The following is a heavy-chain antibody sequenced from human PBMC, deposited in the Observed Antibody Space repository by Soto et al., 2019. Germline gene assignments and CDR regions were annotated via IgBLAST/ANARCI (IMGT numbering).Heavy chain of an antibody. Sequence: QVQLVESGGGVVQPGRSLRLSCAASGFTFSSYGMHWVRQAPGKGLEWVAVISYDGSNKYYADSVKGRFTISRDNSKNARYLQLNSLRAEDTAVYYCAKDSLSLTPISVNWFDHWGQGTLVTVSS. V-gene: IGHV3-30*18. CDR2: ISYDGSNK. CDR1: GFTFSSYG. J-gene: IGHJ5*02. CDR3: AKDSLSLTPISVNWFDH.